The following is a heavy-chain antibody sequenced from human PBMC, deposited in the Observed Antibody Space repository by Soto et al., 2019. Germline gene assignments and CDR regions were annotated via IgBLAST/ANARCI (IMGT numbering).Heavy chain of an antibody. J-gene: IGHJ5*01. CDR3: GRVVEGATRHTDPDS. V-gene: IGHV4-39*01. CDR1: GVSIHNSHSF. D-gene: IGHD2-21*01. CDR2: VYHNGGA. Sequence: SATRSLTCPVSGVSIHNSHSFWAWIRQPPGKGLQFIASVYHNGGAHYNSSLKSRVTISVDTANNQVSLRMRSLTAADTAFYYCGRVVEGATRHTDPDSWGQGILVTVSS.